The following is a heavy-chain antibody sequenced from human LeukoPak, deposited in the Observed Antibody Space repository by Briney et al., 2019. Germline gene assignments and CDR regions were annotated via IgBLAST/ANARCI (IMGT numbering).Heavy chain of an antibody. CDR2: IYPGDSDT. V-gene: IGHV5-51*01. CDR3: ARHDGMVRGVNRYHYMDV. J-gene: IGHJ6*03. D-gene: IGHD3-10*01. Sequence: GESLKISCKGSGYSFTSYWIGWVRQMPGKGLEWMGIIYPGDSDTSYSPSLPGQVTISADNSISTAYLQWSSLKASDTAMYYCARHDGMVRGVNRYHYMDVWGKGTTVTVSS. CDR1: GYSFTSYW.